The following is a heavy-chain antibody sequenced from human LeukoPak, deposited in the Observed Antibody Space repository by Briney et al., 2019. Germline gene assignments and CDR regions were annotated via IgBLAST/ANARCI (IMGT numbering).Heavy chain of an antibody. D-gene: IGHD6-19*01. CDR3: AGIEYSSGWFKFDY. CDR2: IYYTGNT. Sequence: SETLSLTCTVSGGSISSYYWSWIRQPPGKGLEWIGYIYYTGNTNYNPSLNSRVTISVDTSKNQFSLKVTSVTAADAAVYYCAGIEYSSGWFKFDYWGQGTLVTVS. J-gene: IGHJ4*02. CDR1: GGSISSYY. V-gene: IGHV4-59*01.